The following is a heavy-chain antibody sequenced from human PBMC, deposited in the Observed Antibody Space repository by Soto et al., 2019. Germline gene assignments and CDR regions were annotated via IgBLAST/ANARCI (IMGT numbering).Heavy chain of an antibody. CDR2: ISPHTGHT. V-gene: IGHV1-18*01. J-gene: IGHJ3*02. Sequence: QVQLVQSGPEVKRSGASVKVSCEASGYTFSNYAISWVRQAPGQGLEWVGWISPHTGHTNFVQRLQGRVSMTTDTSTSTAYMELRSLRTDDTAVYYCARGRWYQLLSGNDAFDIWGQGTMVTVSS. D-gene: IGHD2-2*01. CDR3: ARGRWYQLLSGNDAFDI. CDR1: GYTFSNYA.